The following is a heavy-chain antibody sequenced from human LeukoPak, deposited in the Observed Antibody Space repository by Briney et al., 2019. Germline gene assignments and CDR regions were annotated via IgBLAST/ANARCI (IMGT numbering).Heavy chain of an antibody. V-gene: IGHV3-21*01. CDR2: ISVGSGYI. CDR1: GFTFSSYN. Sequence: GGSLRLSCAASGFTFSSYNMNWVRQAPGKGLEWVSSISVGSGYIYYADSVKGRFTISRDNAKNSLYLQMNNLRAEDTAVYYCARDPPSFQHWGQGTLVTVSS. J-gene: IGHJ1*01. CDR3: ARDPPSFQH.